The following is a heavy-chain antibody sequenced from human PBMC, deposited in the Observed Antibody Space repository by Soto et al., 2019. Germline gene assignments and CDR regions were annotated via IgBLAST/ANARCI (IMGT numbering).Heavy chain of an antibody. Sequence: ASVKVSCKASGGTFSSYAISWVRQAPGQGLEWMGGIIPIFGTANYAQKFQGRVTITADESTSTAYMELSSLRSEDTAVYYCARTVRGELDYYYYMDVWGKGTTVTVSS. V-gene: IGHV1-69*13. D-gene: IGHD1-26*01. CDR3: ARTVRGELDYYYYMDV. J-gene: IGHJ6*03. CDR2: IIPIFGTA. CDR1: GGTFSSYA.